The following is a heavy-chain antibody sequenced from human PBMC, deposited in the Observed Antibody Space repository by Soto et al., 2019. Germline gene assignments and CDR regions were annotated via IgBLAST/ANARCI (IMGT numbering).Heavy chain of an antibody. V-gene: IGHV4-59*08. Sequence: SETLSLTCTVSGGSISSFYWSWIRQPPGKGLEWIGYVFYTGSTNYNPSLKSRVIISVDTSKNQFSLQLSSVTAADTAVYYCARHSVAVAGPYNWFDPWGQGTLVTVSS. CDR1: GGSISSFY. CDR3: ARHSVAVAGPYNWFDP. J-gene: IGHJ5*02. CDR2: VFYTGST. D-gene: IGHD6-19*01.